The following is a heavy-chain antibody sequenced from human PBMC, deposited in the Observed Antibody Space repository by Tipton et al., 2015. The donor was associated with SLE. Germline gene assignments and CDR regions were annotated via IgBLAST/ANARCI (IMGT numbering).Heavy chain of an antibody. J-gene: IGHJ3*01. D-gene: IGHD3-10*01. Sequence: SLRLSCTASEFPFSLYTMNWVRQAPGEGLEWVSSITTSSGYRYYADSVKGRFTISRDNAKNSLYLQMNSLRAEDTAVYYCARETSSGAFDLWGQGTMVTVSS. CDR2: ITTSSGYR. CDR3: ARETSSGAFDL. V-gene: IGHV3-21*03. CDR1: EFPFSLYT.